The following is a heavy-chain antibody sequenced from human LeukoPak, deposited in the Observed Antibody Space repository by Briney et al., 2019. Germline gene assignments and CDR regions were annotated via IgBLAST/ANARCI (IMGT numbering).Heavy chain of an antibody. D-gene: IGHD3-22*01. V-gene: IGHV1-69*04. Sequence: ASVKVSCKASGGTFSSYAISWVRQAPGQGLEWMGRIIPILGIANYAQKFQGRVTITADKSTSTAYMELSSLRSEDTAVYYCARDLEIWEKPGDCYDSSGYYPVNYFDYWGQGTLVTVSS. CDR2: IIPILGIA. CDR1: GGTFSSYA. CDR3: ARDLEIWEKPGDCYDSSGYYPVNYFDY. J-gene: IGHJ4*02.